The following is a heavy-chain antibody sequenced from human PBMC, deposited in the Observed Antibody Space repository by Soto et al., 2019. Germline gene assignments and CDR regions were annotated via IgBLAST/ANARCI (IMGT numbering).Heavy chain of an antibody. D-gene: IGHD4-17*01. J-gene: IGHJ6*02. CDR1: GFTFSSYG. V-gene: IGHV3-30*18. CDR2: ISYDGSNK. Sequence: PGGSLRLSCAASGFTFSSYGMHWVRQAPGKGLEWVAVISYDGSNKYYADSVKGRFTISRDNSKNTLYLQMNSLRAEDTAVYYCAKTASGYGDSEYYYYYGMDVWGQGTTVTVSS. CDR3: AKTASGYGDSEYYYYYGMDV.